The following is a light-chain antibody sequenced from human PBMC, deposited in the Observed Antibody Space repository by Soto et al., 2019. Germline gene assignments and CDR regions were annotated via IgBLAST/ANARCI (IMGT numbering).Light chain of an antibody. V-gene: IGLV1-40*01. Sequence: QSVLTQPPSVSGAPGQRVTISCTGSSSNIGAGYDVQWYQQLPGTAPKLLIYGDTNRPSGVPDRFSGSNSGTSASLAITGLQAEDESDYYCQSYASSLSGAVFGGGTKLTVL. CDR1: SSNIGAGYD. CDR3: QSYASSLSGAV. CDR2: GDT. J-gene: IGLJ3*02.